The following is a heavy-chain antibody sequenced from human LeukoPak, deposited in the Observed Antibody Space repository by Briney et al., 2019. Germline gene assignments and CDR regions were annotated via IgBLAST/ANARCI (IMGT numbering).Heavy chain of an antibody. Sequence: SETLSLXCAVSGYSISSGYYWGWIRQPPGKGLEWIGSIYHSGSTYYNPSLKSRVTISVDTSKNQFSLKLSSVTAADTAVYYCARQTSSSSYYYYYYYMDVWGKGTTVTVSS. CDR3: ARQTSSSSYYYYYYYMDV. J-gene: IGHJ6*03. D-gene: IGHD6-6*01. V-gene: IGHV4-38-2*01. CDR2: IYHSGST. CDR1: GYSISSGYY.